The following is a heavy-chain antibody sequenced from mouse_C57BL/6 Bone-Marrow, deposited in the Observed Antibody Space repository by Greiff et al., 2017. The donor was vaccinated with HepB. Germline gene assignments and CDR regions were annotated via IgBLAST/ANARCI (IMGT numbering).Heavy chain of an antibody. CDR1: GYTFTSYW. J-gene: IGHJ4*01. CDR3: TRGGDYDYVYAMDY. CDR2: IYPGNSDT. D-gene: IGHD2-4*01. V-gene: IGHV1-5*01. Sequence: EVQLQQSGTVLARPGASVKMSCKTSGYTFTSYWMHWVKQRPGQGLEWIGAIYPGNSDTSYNQKFKGKAKLTAVTSASTAYMELSSLTNEDSAVHYCTRGGDYDYVYAMDYWGQGTSVTVSS.